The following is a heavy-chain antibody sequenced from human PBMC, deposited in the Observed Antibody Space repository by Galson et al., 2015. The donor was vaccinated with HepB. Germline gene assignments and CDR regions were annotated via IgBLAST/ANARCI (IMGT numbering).Heavy chain of an antibody. CDR1: GFPFSNYA. J-gene: IGHJ4*02. V-gene: IGHV3-30*04. D-gene: IGHD3-10*01. CDR3: ARRAGASGGFSFDY. CDR2: ILHDAHNR. Sequence: SLRLSCAASGFPFSNYAMHWVRQTPGKGLEWMTVILHDAHNRYYADSVEGRFTVSRDNSKNTVYLQMNSLRLEDTATYYCARRAGASGGFSFDYWGQGSLVTVSS.